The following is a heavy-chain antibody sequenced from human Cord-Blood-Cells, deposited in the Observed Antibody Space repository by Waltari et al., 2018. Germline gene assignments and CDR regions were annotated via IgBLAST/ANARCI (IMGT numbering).Heavy chain of an antibody. J-gene: IGHJ4*02. D-gene: IGHD4-4*01. CDR3: AKEGNAYFDY. CDR2: IRYDGSNK. CDR1: GITFRSYG. Sequence: QVQLVESGGGVVQPGGSLRLPCAASGITFRSYGMHWVRPAPGKGLEWVAFIRYDGSNKYYADSVKGRFTISRDNSKNTLYLQMNSLRAEDTAVYYCAKEGNAYFDYWGQGTLVTVSS. V-gene: IGHV3-30*02.